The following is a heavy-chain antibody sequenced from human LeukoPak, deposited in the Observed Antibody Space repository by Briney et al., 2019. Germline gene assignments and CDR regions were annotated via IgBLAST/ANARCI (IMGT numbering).Heavy chain of an antibody. D-gene: IGHD3-22*01. CDR3: ARHQGPAYYYDSSGYPV. Sequence: PSETLSLTCTVSGGSISSYYWSWIRQPPGKGLEWIGYIYYSGSTNYNPSLKSRVTISVDTSKNQFSLKLSSVTAADTAVYYCARHQGPAYYYDSSGYPVWGQETLVTVSS. V-gene: IGHV4-59*08. CDR1: GGSISSYY. CDR2: IYYSGST. J-gene: IGHJ4*02.